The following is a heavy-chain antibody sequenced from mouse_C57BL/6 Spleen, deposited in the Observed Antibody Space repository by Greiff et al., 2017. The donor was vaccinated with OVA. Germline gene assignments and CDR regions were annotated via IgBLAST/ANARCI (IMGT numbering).Heavy chain of an antibody. D-gene: IGHD1-1*01. CDR1: GFTFSDYY. CDR3: ARDRETTVPYAMDY. J-gene: IGHJ4*01. V-gene: IGHV5-16*01. CDR2: INYDGSST. Sequence: EVQLVESEGGLVQPGSSMKLSCTASGFTFSDYYMAWVRQVPEKGLEWVANINYDGSSTYYLDSLKSRFIISRDNAKNILYLQMSSLKSEDTATYYCARDRETTVPYAMDYWGQGTSVTVSS.